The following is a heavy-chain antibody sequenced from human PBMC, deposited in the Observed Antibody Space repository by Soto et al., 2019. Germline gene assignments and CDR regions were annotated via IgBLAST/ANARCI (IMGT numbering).Heavy chain of an antibody. V-gene: IGHV1-8*01. J-gene: IGHJ4*02. CDR1: GYTFTSYD. Sequence: ASVKVSCKASGYTFTSYDIYWVRQATGQGLEWMGWMNPNTGNSGYAQKFQGRVTMTSDTSISTAHMELSSLRSEDTAVYYCARTTAVPNTLRSRYFFDFWGQGTLVTVSS. CDR2: MNPNTGNS. D-gene: IGHD3-9*01. CDR3: ARTTAVPNTLRSRYFFDF.